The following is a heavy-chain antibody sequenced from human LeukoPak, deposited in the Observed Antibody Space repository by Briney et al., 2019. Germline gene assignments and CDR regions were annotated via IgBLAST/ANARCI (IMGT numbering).Heavy chain of an antibody. V-gene: IGHV3-21*01. CDR2: ISSSSSYI. Sequence: SGGSLRLSCAASGFTFSRYSMNWVRQAPGKGLEWVSSISSSSSYIYYADSVKGRFTISRDNAKNSLYLQMNSLRAEDTAVYYCARGYYYGSGSPSYWGQGTLVTVSS. J-gene: IGHJ4*02. CDR1: GFTFSRYS. CDR3: ARGYYYGSGSPSY. D-gene: IGHD3-10*01.